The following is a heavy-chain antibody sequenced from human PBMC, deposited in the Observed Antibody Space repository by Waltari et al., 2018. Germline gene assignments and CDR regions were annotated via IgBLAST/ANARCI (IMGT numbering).Heavy chain of an antibody. CDR2: TYYRSKWYS. CDR1: GDSVASNSAA. V-gene: IGHV6-1*01. Sequence: QVQLQQSGPGLVKPSQTLSLTCAISGDSVASNSAAWDWTGQSPSRGLEWLGRTYYRSKWYSHYAESVKSRMTINADTSKNEFSLQLTSVSPEDTGLYFCARTTITVFGVVVGALDNWGPGTLVTVSS. D-gene: IGHD3-3*01. CDR3: ARTTITVFGVVVGALDN. J-gene: IGHJ4*02.